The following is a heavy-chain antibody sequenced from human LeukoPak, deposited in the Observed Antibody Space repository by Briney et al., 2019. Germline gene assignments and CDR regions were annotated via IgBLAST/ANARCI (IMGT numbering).Heavy chain of an antibody. D-gene: IGHD1-14*01. CDR3: ARGRARTQGPYYYYGMDV. V-gene: IGHV4-34*01. CDR2: INHSGST. J-gene: IGHJ6*04. CDR1: GGSFSGYY. Sequence: PSETLSLTCAVYGGSFSGYYWSWIRQPPGKGLEWIGEINHSGSTNYNPSLKSRVPISVDTSKNQFSVKLSSVTAADRAVYYCARGRARTQGPYYYYGMDVWGKGTTVTVSS.